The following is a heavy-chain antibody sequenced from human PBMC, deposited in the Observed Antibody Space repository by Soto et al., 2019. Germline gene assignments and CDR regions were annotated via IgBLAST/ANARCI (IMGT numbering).Heavy chain of an antibody. D-gene: IGHD6-19*01. CDR3: ARDRDSSGWYGPGAFDI. CDR2: IYSGGST. V-gene: IGHV3-53*05. J-gene: IGHJ3*02. Sequence: LEWVSVIYSGGSTYYADSVKGRFTISRDNSKNTLYLQMNSLRAEDTAVYYCARDRDSSGWYGPGAFDIWGQGTMVTVSS.